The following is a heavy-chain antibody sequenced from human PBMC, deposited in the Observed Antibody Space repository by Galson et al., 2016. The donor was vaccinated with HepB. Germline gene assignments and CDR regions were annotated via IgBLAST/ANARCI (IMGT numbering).Heavy chain of an antibody. V-gene: IGHV5-10-1*01. J-gene: IGHJ5*02. D-gene: IGHD3-10*01. CDR1: GYSFDSYW. CDR3: ARFTRMVRGNLSWLDP. CDR2: IDPSDSHT. Sequence: QSGAEVKKPGESLRISCQGSGYSFDSYWISWVRQMPGKGLEWMGTIDPSDSHTNYTPSFQGHVTISVDKSISTAYLQWSSVKASDTAIYYCARFTRMVRGNLSWLDPWGQGTLVTVSS.